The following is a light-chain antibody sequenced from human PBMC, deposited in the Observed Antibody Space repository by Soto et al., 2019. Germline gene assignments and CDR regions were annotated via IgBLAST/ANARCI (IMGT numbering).Light chain of an antibody. J-gene: IGKJ1*01. V-gene: IGKV3-20*01. CDR1: QYINTR. Sequence: EIVLTQSPATLSSFPGDRVTLSCRASQYINTRLAWYQHRPGQAPRLLIYQTSIRAAGIPDRFSGSGSGTDFTLTISRLEPEDFAVYYCQHYANSPWTFGQGTKVDIK. CDR3: QHYANSPWT. CDR2: QTS.